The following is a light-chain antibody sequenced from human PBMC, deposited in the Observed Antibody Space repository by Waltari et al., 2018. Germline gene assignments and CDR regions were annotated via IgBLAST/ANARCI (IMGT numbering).Light chain of an antibody. CDR3: QQYNNLPT. CDR1: QSVSSN. Sequence: ELVITQSPSILSVSPGERATLSCRASQSVSSNLAWYQQKPGQAPRLLIYGASTRATGIPARFSGSGSGTEFTLTISSLQSEDFAVYYCQQYNNLPTFGQGTKVEIK. J-gene: IGKJ1*01. V-gene: IGKV3-15*01. CDR2: GAS.